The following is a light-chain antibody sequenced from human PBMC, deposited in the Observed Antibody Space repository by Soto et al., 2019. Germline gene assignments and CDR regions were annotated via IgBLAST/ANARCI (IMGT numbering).Light chain of an antibody. CDR2: GNR. CDR1: SSNLGAGYD. J-gene: IGLJ2*01. V-gene: IGLV1-40*01. Sequence: QSVLTQPPSVSGAPGQRVTLSCTGNSSNLGAGYDVHWYQQLPGAAPKLVIFGNRNRPSGVPERFSGSKSGTSASLAITGLQPEDEADYYCSSYTSSSTLVFGVGTKLTVL. CDR3: SSYTSSSTLV.